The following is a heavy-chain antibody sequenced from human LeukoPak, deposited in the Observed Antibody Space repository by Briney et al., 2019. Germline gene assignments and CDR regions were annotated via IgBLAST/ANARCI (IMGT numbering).Heavy chain of an antibody. V-gene: IGHV1-2*02. CDR1: GYTFTGYY. CDR2: VNPNSGGT. CDR3: ARARVPYSSGWCIDY. J-gene: IGHJ4*02. D-gene: IGHD6-19*01. Sequence: ASVKVSCKASGYTFTGYYMHWVRLAPGQGLEWVGWVNPNSGGTNYAQTFQGRVTMTRDTSISTAYMELSTLRSDDTAVYHCARARVPYSSGWCIDYWGQGTLVTVSS.